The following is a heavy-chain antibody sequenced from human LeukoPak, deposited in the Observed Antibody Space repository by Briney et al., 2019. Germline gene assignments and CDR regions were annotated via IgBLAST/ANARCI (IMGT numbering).Heavy chain of an antibody. Sequence: PSETLSLTCIVSGYSISSGYYWGWIRQPPGKGLEWIGSIYHSGSTSYNPSLKSRVTISVDTSKNQFSLELSSVTAADTAVYYCAREGRYDYVWGSYNWFDPWGQGTLVTVSS. CDR3: AREGRYDYVWGSYNWFDP. CDR1: GYSISSGYY. J-gene: IGHJ5*02. D-gene: IGHD3-16*01. V-gene: IGHV4-38-2*02. CDR2: IYHSGST.